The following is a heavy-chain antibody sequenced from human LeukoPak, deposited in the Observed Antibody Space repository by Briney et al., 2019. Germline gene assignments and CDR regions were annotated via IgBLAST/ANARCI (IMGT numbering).Heavy chain of an antibody. Sequence: GSLRLSCAASGFTFSSYWMHWVRQAPGKGLEWVSVIYRGGTTYYAASVKGRFIISRDDSENTLYLQMNSLRAEDTAVYYCARDLHSRHFDYWGQGTLVTVSS. CDR2: IYRGGTT. J-gene: IGHJ4*02. D-gene: IGHD4-11*01. CDR1: GFTFSSYW. V-gene: IGHV3-66*01. CDR3: ARDLHSRHFDY.